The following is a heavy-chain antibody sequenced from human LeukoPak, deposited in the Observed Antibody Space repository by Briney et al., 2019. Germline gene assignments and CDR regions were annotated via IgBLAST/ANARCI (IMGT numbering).Heavy chain of an antibody. D-gene: IGHD6-19*01. Sequence: ASVKVSCKAPGYTFTGYYMHWVRQAPGQGLEWMGRINPNSGGTNYAQKLQGRVTMTTDTSTTTAYMELRSLRSDDTAVYYCARPRVAGSFDYWGQGTLVTVSS. J-gene: IGHJ4*02. CDR3: ARPRVAGSFDY. CDR2: INPNSGGT. CDR1: GYTFTGYY. V-gene: IGHV1-2*06.